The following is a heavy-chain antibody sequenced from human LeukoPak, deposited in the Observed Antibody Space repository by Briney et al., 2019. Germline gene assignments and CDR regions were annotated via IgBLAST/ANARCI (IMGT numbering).Heavy chain of an antibody. V-gene: IGHV3-30-3*01. CDR1: GFTFSRTS. Sequence: GRSLRLSCAASGFTFSRTSVHWVRQSPGKGLEWVAVISFDGGTKYYADSVKGRLTVSRDNSKKALYLQMNSLRTEDTAVYFCARGLTAIRGIEYSYYGMDVWGQGTTVTVSS. CDR3: ARGLTAIRGIEYSYYGMDV. D-gene: IGHD3-10*01. CDR2: ISFDGGTK. J-gene: IGHJ6*02.